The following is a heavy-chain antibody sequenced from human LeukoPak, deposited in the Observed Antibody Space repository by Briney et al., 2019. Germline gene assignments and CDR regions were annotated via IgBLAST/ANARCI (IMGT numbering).Heavy chain of an antibody. Sequence: RASVKVSCKASGYTFTIYYMHWVRQAPGQGLEWMGVINPSGGSTSYAQKFQGRVTMTRDTSTSTVYMELSSLRSEDTAVYYCARSPELTGTFDYWGQGTLVTVSS. D-gene: IGHD1-20*01. V-gene: IGHV1-46*01. CDR1: GYTFTIYY. CDR2: INPSGGST. J-gene: IGHJ4*02. CDR3: ARSPELTGTFDY.